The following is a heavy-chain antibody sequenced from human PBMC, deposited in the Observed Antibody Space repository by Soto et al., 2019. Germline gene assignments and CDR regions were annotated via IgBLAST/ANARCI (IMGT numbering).Heavy chain of an antibody. J-gene: IGHJ6*02. V-gene: IGHV3-30*18. CDR1: GFFFSAYC. D-gene: IGHD6-13*01. CDR3: AKDVQQLLYYYYGMDV. Sequence: GGSLRLSCAASGFFFSAYCMSWVRQAPGKGLEWVAVISYDGSNKYYADSVKGRFTISRDNSKNTLYLQMNSLRAEDTAVYYCAKDVQQLLYYYYGMDVWGQGTTVTVSS. CDR2: ISYDGSNK.